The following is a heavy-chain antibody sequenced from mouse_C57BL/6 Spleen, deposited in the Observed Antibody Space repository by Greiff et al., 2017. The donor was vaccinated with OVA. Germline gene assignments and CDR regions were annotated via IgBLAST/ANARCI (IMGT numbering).Heavy chain of an antibody. D-gene: IGHD2-3*01. Sequence: EVKLVESGGGLVKPGGSLKLSCAASGFTFSSYAMSWVRQTPEQRLEWVATISDGGSYTYYPDNVKGRFTISRDNAKNNLYLQMSHLKSEDTAMYYCARVYDGYDGFAYWGQGTLVTVSA. CDR2: ISDGGSYT. CDR3: ARVYDGYDGFAY. J-gene: IGHJ3*01. CDR1: GFTFSSYA. V-gene: IGHV5-4*03.